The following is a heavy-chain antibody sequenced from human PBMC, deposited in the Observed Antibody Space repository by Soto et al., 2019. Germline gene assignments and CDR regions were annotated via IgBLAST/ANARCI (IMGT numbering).Heavy chain of an antibody. D-gene: IGHD5-12*01. CDR1: GGSSSSGGYS. CDR3: AAGGGLPRYY. Sequence: QLQLQESGSGLVKPSQTLSLTCAVSGGSSSSGGYSWSWIRQPPGKGLEWIGYIYHSGSTYYNPSLKSRVTISADRSKNQFSLKLSSVTAADTAVYYCAAGGGLPRYYWGQGTLVTVSS. CDR2: IYHSGST. J-gene: IGHJ4*02. V-gene: IGHV4-30-2*01.